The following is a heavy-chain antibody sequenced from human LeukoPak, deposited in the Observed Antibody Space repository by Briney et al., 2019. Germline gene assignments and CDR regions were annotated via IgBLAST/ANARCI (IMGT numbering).Heavy chain of an antibody. Sequence: GGSLRLSCAASGFTFSDYYMSWIRQAPGKGLEWVSSISSSSSYIYYADSVKGRFTIYRDNAKNSLYLQMNSLRAEDTAVYYCARVSSDSSGYFVDYWGQGTLVTVSS. CDR1: GFTFSDYY. CDR3: ARVSSDSSGYFVDY. V-gene: IGHV3-11*06. CDR2: ISSSSSYI. J-gene: IGHJ4*02. D-gene: IGHD3-22*01.